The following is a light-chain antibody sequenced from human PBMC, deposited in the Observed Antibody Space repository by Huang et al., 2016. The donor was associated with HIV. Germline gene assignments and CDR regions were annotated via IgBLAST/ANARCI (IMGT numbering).Light chain of an antibody. J-gene: IGKJ1*01. CDR1: QSGGTH. V-gene: IGKV3D-15*01. Sequence: ETVMTQSPATLSLSPGETATLSCRASQSGGTHLAWYQQQPGQAPRLLIYRASTRATGSPGRFSGSGSGTEFTLTISSLQSQDFAVYFCQQYYNWPPGTFGLGTKVEFK. CDR2: RAS. CDR3: QQYYNWPPGT.